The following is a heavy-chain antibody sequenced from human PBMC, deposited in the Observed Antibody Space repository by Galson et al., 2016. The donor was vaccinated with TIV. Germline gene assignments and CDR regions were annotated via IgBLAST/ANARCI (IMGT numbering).Heavy chain of an antibody. CDR3: ARGEDYYGSGSYLY. J-gene: IGHJ4*02. CDR2: ITAVFGTA. CDR1: GGTFRSYA. Sequence: SVKVSCKASGGTFRSYAISWVRQAPGQGLEWMGRITAVFGTAHYAQKFHGRVTITADKSTSTVYMELSSLRSEDTAVFYCARGEDYYGSGSYLYWGQGTLVIVSS. V-gene: IGHV1-69*06. D-gene: IGHD3-10*01.